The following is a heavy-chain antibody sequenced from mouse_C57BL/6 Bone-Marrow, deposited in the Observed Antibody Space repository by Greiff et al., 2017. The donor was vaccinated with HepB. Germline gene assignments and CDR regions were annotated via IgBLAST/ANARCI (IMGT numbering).Heavy chain of an antibody. CDR3: ALHYYGSSYVVD. D-gene: IGHD1-1*01. J-gene: IGHJ2*01. V-gene: IGHV14-3*01. CDR1: GFNIKNTY. Sequence: VQLKESVAELVRPGASVKLSCTASGFNIKNTYMHWVKQRPEQGLEWIGRIDPANGNTKYAPKFQGKATITADTSSNTAYLQLSSLTSEDTAIYYCALHYYGSSYVVDWGQGTTLTVSS. CDR2: IDPANGNT.